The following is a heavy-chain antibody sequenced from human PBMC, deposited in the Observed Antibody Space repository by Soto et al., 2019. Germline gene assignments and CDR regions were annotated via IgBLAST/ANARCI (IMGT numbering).Heavy chain of an antibody. D-gene: IGHD3-9*01. V-gene: IGHV6-1*01. CDR3: ARERPYYDILTGFSGWFDP. Sequence: PSQTLSLTCVISGDSVSSNSAAWNWIRQSPSRGLEWLGRTYYRSKWYNDYAVSVKSRITINPDASKNQFSLQLNSVTPEDTAVYYCARERPYYDILTGFSGWFDPWGQGTLVTVSS. CDR2: TYYRSKWYN. J-gene: IGHJ5*02. CDR1: GDSVSSNSAA.